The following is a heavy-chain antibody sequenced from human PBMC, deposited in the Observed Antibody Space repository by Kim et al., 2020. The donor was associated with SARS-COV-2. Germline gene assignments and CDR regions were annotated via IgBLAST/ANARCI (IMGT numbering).Heavy chain of an antibody. Sequence: GGSLRLSCTASGFTFGDYAMSWVRQAPGKGLEWVGFIRSKAYGGTTEYAASVKGRFTISRDDSKSIAYLQMNSLKTEDTAVYYCTTHFGAGAYWGQGTLVTVSS. V-gene: IGHV3-49*04. CDR2: IRSKAYGGTT. J-gene: IGHJ4*02. CDR1: GFTFGDYA. CDR3: TTHFGAGAY. D-gene: IGHD3-10*01.